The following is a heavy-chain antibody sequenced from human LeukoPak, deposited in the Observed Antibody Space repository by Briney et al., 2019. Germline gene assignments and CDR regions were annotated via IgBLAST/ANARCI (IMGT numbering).Heavy chain of an antibody. V-gene: IGHV3-30*03. CDR3: ARDRELWFGELSYWYFDL. D-gene: IGHD3-10*01. J-gene: IGHJ2*01. Sequence: GGSLRLSCAASGFTFSSYSMNWVRQAPGKGLEWVAVISYDGSNKYYADSVKGRFTISRDNSKNTLYLQMNSLRAEDTAVYYCARDRELWFGELSYWYFDLWGRGTLVTVSS. CDR2: ISYDGSNK. CDR1: GFTFSSYS.